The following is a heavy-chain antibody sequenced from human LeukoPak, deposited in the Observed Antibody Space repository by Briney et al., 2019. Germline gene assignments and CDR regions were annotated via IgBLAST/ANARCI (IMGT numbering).Heavy chain of an antibody. Sequence: GGPLRLSCAASGFTFSSYSMNWVRQAPGKGLEWVSYISSSSSTIYYADSVKGRFTISRDNAKNSLCLQMNSLRAEDTAVYYCARGVGYFDYWGQGTLVTVSS. V-gene: IGHV3-48*01. CDR1: GFTFSSYS. J-gene: IGHJ4*02. CDR3: ARGVGYFDY. CDR2: ISSSSSTI. D-gene: IGHD3-10*01.